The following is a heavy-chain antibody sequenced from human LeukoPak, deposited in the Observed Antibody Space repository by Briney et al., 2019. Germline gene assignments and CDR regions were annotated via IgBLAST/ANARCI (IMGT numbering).Heavy chain of an antibody. V-gene: IGHV3-30*04. J-gene: IGHJ4*02. CDR3: AKDRSVSMVRGITLIDY. Sequence: PGGSLRLSCAASGFTFSSYAMHWVRQAPGKGLEWVAVVSYDGRLKYYADSVKGRFTVSRDNSKNTLYLEMNSLKTEDTAMYYCAKDRSVSMVRGITLIDYWGQGTLVTVSS. CDR2: VSYDGRLK. CDR1: GFTFSSYA. D-gene: IGHD3-10*01.